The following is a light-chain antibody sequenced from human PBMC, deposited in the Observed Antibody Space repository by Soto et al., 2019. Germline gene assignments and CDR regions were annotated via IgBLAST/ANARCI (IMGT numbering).Light chain of an antibody. CDR3: SSYTSSSTLYV. Sequence: SALTQPASVSGSPGQSITISCTGTSSDVGAYNYVSWYQQHPGKAPKLMIYDVNNRPSGVSNRFSGSKSGSTASLTISGLQAEDEADYYCSSYTSSSTLYVFGTGTKLTVL. V-gene: IGLV2-14*01. CDR1: SSDVGAYNY. CDR2: DVN. J-gene: IGLJ1*01.